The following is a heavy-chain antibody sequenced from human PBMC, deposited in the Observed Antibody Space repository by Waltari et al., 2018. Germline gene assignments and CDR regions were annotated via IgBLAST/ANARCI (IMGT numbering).Heavy chain of an antibody. CDR1: GYTFTGYY. CDR3: ARAVRNENFDY. CDR2: INPNSGRT. V-gene: IGHV1-2*02. D-gene: IGHD3-10*01. Sequence: QVQLVQSGAEVKKPGASVKVSCKASGYTFTGYYMHWVRQAPGQGLEWMGWINPNSGRTNYAQKFQGRVTMTRDTSISTAYMELSRLRSDDTAVYYCARAVRNENFDYWGQGTLVTVSS. J-gene: IGHJ4*02.